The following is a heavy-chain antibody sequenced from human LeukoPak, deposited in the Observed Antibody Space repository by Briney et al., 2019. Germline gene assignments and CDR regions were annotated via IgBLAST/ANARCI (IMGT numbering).Heavy chain of an antibody. CDR3: ARGNYYYYMDV. Sequence: SETLSLTCTVSGGSIGSGGYYWSWIRQHPGKGLEWIGYIYYSGSTYYNPSLKSRVTISVDTSKNQFSLKLSSVTAADTAVYYCARGNYYYYMDVWGKGTTVTVSS. V-gene: IGHV4-31*03. CDR1: GGSIGSGGYY. J-gene: IGHJ6*03. CDR2: IYYSGST.